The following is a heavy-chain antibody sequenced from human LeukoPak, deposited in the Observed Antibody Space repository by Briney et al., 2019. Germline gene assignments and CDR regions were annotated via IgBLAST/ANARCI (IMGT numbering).Heavy chain of an antibody. D-gene: IGHD3-10*01. Sequence: ASVKVSCKASGYTFTGYYMHWVRQAPGQGLEWMGWINPNSGGTNYAQKFQGRVTMTRDTSKNQFSLKLSSVTAADTAAYYCASQATYGSGTTLYYYYYYMDVWGKGTTVTISS. CDR3: ASQATYGSGTTLYYYYYYMDV. J-gene: IGHJ6*03. CDR2: INPNSGGT. CDR1: GYTFTGYY. V-gene: IGHV1-2*02.